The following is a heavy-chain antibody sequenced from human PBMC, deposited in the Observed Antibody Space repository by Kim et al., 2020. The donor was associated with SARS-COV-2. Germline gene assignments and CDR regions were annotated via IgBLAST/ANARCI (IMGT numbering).Heavy chain of an antibody. V-gene: IGHV4-34*01. J-gene: IGHJ4*02. D-gene: IGHD3-10*01. Sequence: LKTRVTTSVDTSKNQFSLKLSSVTAADTAVYYCARQRRRGTMVRGVGFDYWGQGTLVTVSS. CDR3: ARQRRRGTMVRGVGFDY.